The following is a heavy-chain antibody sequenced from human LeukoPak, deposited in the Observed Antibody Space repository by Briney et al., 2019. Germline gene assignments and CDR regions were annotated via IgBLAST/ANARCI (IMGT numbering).Heavy chain of an antibody. CDR2: INHSGST. CDR1: GGSIRNYY. Sequence: SETLSLTCTVSGGSIRNYYWSWVRQPPGKGLEWIGEINHSGSTNYNPSLKSRVTISVDTSKNQFSLKLSSVTAADTAVYYCARMGPAYYFDYWGQGTLVTVSS. V-gene: IGHV4-34*01. CDR3: ARMGPAYYFDY. J-gene: IGHJ4*02.